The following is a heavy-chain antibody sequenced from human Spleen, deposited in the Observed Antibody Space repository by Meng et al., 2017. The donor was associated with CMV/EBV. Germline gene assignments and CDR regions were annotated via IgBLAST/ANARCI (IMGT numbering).Heavy chain of an antibody. CDR2: ISSSANYI. J-gene: IGHJ6*02. V-gene: IGHV3-21*01. Sequence: GESLKISCAASGFSFSAYTMHWVRQAPGKGLEWVSSISSSANYIYYADSVKGRFTITRDLAKNSLYLQMNSLRAEDAAVYHCARSRAIQLDAMDVWGQGTTVTVSS. CDR1: GFSFSAYT. D-gene: IGHD5-18*01. CDR3: ARSRAIQLDAMDV.